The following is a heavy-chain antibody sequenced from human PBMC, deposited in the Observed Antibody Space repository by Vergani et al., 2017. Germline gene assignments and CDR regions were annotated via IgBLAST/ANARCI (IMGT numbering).Heavy chain of an antibody. V-gene: IGHV1-69*13. CDR1: GGTFSSNS. CDR2: IIPIFGTT. CDR3: ARSSGYYSYYFDF. J-gene: IGHJ4*02. D-gene: IGHD3-22*01. Sequence: QGKLAQSGAEVKKPGSSVKVSCKASGGTFSSNSISWVRQAPGQGLEWMGRIIPIFGTTSYAQKFQGRVTSLADESTSTAYMELSSLRSEDTAVYYCARSSGYYSYYFDFWGQGTLVTFSS.